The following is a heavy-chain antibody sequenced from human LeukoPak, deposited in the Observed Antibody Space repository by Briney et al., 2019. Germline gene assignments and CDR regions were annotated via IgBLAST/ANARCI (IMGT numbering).Heavy chain of an antibody. Sequence: GGSLRLSCAASGFTFSSYAMSWVRQAPGEGLEWVSAISGSGGSTYYADSVKGRFTISRDNSKNTLYLQMDSLRAEDTAVYYCAKSIPYYYGSSGCFDYWGQGTLVTVSS. CDR3: AKSIPYYYGSSGCFDY. CDR2: ISGSGGST. V-gene: IGHV3-23*01. CDR1: GFTFSSYA. J-gene: IGHJ4*02. D-gene: IGHD3-22*01.